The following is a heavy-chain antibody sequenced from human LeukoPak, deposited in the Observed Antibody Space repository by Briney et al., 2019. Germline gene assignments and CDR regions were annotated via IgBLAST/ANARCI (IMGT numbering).Heavy chain of an antibody. CDR3: ARDRLLWFGELVQTYYFDY. J-gene: IGHJ4*02. CDR1: GFTFNSYW. CDR2: IKQDGSEQ. D-gene: IGHD3-10*01. V-gene: IGHV3-7*01. Sequence: PGRSLRLSCASSGFTFNSYWMSWVRQAPGKELEWVANIKQDGSEQYYVDSAKGRFTISRDNAKNSLYLQMNSLRAEDTAVYYCARDRLLWFGELVQTYYFDYWGQGTLVTVSS.